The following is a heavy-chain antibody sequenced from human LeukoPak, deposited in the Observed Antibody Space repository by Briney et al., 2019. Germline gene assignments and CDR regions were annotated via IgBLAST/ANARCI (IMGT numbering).Heavy chain of an antibody. CDR3: AKDIDGAARPVTFDY. CDR2: INTDGSST. CDR1: GFTFGSYW. D-gene: IGHD6-6*01. Sequence: GGSLRLSCAASGFTFGSYWMHWVRQAPGKGLVWASDINTDGSSTNYADSVKGRFTISRDNAKNSLYLQMNSLRAEDMALYYCAKDIDGAARPVTFDYWGQGTLVTVSS. J-gene: IGHJ4*02. V-gene: IGHV3-74*01.